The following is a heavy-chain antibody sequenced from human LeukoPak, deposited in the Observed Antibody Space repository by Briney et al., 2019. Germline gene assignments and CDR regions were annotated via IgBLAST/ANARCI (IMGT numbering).Heavy chain of an antibody. CDR1: VGTFSSYA. Sequence: SVKVSCKASVGTFSSYAIRWVRQAPGQGVECMGRIIPIFGTANYAQKFQGGVTLTTDESTSTANMELSSLRAEDTAVYYCARDHSSGFDYWGQGTLVTVSS. V-gene: IGHV1-69*05. J-gene: IGHJ4*02. CDR2: IIPIFGTA. D-gene: IGHD5-18*01. CDR3: ARDHSSGFDY.